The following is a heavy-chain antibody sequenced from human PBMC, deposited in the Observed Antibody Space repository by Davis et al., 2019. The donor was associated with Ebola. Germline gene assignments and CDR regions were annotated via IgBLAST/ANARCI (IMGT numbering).Heavy chain of an antibody. D-gene: IGHD4-23*01. CDR2: IIPFFGTA. Sequence: AASVKVSCKASGGTFSGYAISWVRQAPGQGLEWMGGIIPFFGTANYAQKFQGRVTITADESTGTAYMELSSLRSEDTAVYYCAREGGNSGWYFDLWGRGTLVTVSS. CDR3: AREGGNSGWYFDL. CDR1: GGTFSGYA. J-gene: IGHJ2*01. V-gene: IGHV1-69*13.